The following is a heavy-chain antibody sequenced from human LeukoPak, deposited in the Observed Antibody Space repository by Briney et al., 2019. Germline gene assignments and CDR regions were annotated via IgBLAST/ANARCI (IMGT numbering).Heavy chain of an antibody. CDR1: GGSISSYY. D-gene: IGHD5-18*01. J-gene: IGHJ4*02. CDR3: ARGSYSYGNAFDY. CDR2: IYYSGST. V-gene: IGHV4-59*12. Sequence: SETLSLTCTVSGGSISSYYWSWIRQPPGKGLEWIGYIYYSGSTNYNPSLKSRVTISVDTSKNQFSLKLSSVTAADTAVYFCARGSYSYGNAFDYWGQGTLVTVSS.